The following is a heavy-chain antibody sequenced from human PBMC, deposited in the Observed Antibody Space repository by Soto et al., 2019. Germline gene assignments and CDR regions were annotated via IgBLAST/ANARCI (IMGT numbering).Heavy chain of an antibody. V-gene: IGHV4-31*03. CDR2: IYYSGSA. Sequence: PSETLSLTCTVSGGSISSGGYYWSWIRQHPGKGLEWIGYIYYSGSAYYNPSLKSRVTISVDKSKNQFSLKLSSVTAADTAVYYCARDYETPFKVAGPTNWFDPWGQGTLVTVSS. CDR3: ARDYETPFKVAGPTNWFDP. D-gene: IGHD6-19*01. CDR1: GGSISSGGYY. J-gene: IGHJ5*02.